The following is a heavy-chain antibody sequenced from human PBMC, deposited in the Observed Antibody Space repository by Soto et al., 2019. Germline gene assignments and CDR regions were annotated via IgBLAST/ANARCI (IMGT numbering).Heavy chain of an antibody. CDR3: AGLTPDYGGNSNFDY. J-gene: IGHJ4*02. CDR2: IIPIFGTA. CDR1: GGTFSSYA. Sequence: QVQLVQSGAEVKKPGSSVKVSCKASGGTFSSYAISWVRQAPGQGLEWMGGIIPIFGTANYAQKFQGRVTITADESTSTAYMEMSSLRSEDTAVYYCAGLTPDYGGNSNFDYWGQGTLVTVSS. V-gene: IGHV1-69*01. D-gene: IGHD4-17*01.